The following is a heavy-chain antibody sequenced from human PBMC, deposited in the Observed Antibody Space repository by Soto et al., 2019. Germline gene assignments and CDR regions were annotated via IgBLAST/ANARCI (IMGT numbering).Heavy chain of an antibody. CDR1: GFTFSSYW. V-gene: IGHV3-74*01. D-gene: IGHD6-13*01. CDR2: INNDGSST. Sequence: GSPRLSCAASGFTFSSYWMHWVRQAPGKGLVWVSGINNDGSSTNYADSVKGRFTISRDNSKNTLYLQMNSLRAEDTAVYYCAKDESPAATNFDYWGQGTLVTVSS. CDR3: AKDESPAATNFDY. J-gene: IGHJ4*02.